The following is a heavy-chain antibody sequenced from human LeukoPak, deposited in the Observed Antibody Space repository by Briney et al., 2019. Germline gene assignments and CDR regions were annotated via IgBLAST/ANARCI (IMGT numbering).Heavy chain of an antibody. CDR1: GYTFTGYY. J-gene: IGHJ4*02. Sequence: ASVKVCCKASGYTFTGYYMHWVRQAPGQGLEWMGWINPNSGGTNYAQKFQGRVTMTRDTSISTAYMELSRLRSDDTAVYYCARDLGTYYYDFDYWGQGTLVTVSS. D-gene: IGHD3-10*01. V-gene: IGHV1-2*02. CDR3: ARDLGTYYYDFDY. CDR2: INPNSGGT.